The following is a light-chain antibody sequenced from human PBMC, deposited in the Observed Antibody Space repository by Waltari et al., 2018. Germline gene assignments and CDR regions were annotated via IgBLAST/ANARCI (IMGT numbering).Light chain of an antibody. V-gene: IGKV1D-12*01. CDR3: QETNTFPIT. Sequence: DIQMTQSPSSVSASVGDTVTITCRASQDISNQLTWYQQKPGKAPKSLIYDASTLESGVPSRFSGSGSGTDFTLTVRSLQPEDFATYYCQETNTFPITFGQGTRLEIK. CDR2: DAS. CDR1: QDISNQ. J-gene: IGKJ5*01.